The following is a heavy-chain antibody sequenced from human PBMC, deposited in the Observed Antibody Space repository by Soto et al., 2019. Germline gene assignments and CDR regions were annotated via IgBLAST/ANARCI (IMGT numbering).Heavy chain of an antibody. V-gene: IGHV1-46*01. CDR2: INPSGGST. Sequence: ASVKVSCKASGYTFTSYYMHCVRQPPGQGLEWMGIINPSGGSTSYAQKFQGRVTMTSDTTTSTVYMEVRSLRSGYTAVYYCTRETGPLCTSEIDQRGKGTLATVAS. D-gene: IGHD2-2*01. CDR1: GYTFTSYY. CDR3: TRETGPLCTSEIDQ. J-gene: IGHJ4*02.